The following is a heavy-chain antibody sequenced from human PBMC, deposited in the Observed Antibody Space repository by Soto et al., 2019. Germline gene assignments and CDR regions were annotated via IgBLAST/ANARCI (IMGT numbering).Heavy chain of an antibody. J-gene: IGHJ3*02. CDR1: GFTFSSYD. CDR3: ARGSLSSITMIVVPTPGAFDI. CDR2: IGTAGDT. V-gene: IGHV3-13*01. D-gene: IGHD3-22*01. Sequence: GGFLRLSCAASGFTFSSYDMHWVRQATGKGLEWVSAIGTAGDTYYPGSVKGRFTISRENAKNSLYLQMNSLRAEDTAVYYCARGSLSSITMIVVPTPGAFDIWGQGTMVTVSS.